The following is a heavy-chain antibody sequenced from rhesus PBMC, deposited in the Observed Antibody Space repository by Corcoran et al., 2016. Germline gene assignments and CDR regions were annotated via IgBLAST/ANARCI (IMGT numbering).Heavy chain of an antibody. Sequence: QVQLQESGPGLVKPSETLSLPCAVSGGSISATYSCNWLRQSPGKGLEWIGNIYGNSASTYYNPSLKSRVTISKDTSKNQFFLKLSSVTAADTAIYYCAREVVVSADELIRYFDLWGPGTPITISS. V-gene: IGHV4S9*01. J-gene: IGHJ2*01. D-gene: IGHD2-39*02. CDR3: AREVVVSADELIRYFDL. CDR2: IYGNSAST. CDR1: GGSISATYS.